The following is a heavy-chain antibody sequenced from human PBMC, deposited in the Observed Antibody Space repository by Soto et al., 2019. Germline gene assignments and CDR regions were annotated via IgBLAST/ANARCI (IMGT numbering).Heavy chain of an antibody. CDR2: IYYSGST. CDR3: ARDLKDYVWGSYRSTFDY. J-gene: IGHJ4*02. V-gene: IGHV4-39*02. CDR1: GGSISSSSYY. D-gene: IGHD3-16*02. Sequence: SETLSLTCTVSGGSISSSSYYWGWIRQPPGKGLEWIGSIYYSGSTYYNPSLKSRVTISVDTSKNQFSLKLSSVTAADTAVYYCARDLKDYVWGSYRSTFDYWGQGTLVTVSS.